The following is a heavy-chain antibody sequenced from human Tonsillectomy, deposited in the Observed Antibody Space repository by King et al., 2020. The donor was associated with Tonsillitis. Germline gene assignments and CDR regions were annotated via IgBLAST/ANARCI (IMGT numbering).Heavy chain of an antibody. Sequence: DVQLVESGGGLVQPGGSLRLSCAASGFTFSSYEMNWVRQAPGKGLEWVSYISRSVSSIYYADSVKGRFTISRDNAKNSLYLQMDSLRAEDTAVYYCATASADTPMNYYYMDVWGKGTTVTVSS. V-gene: IGHV3-48*03. CDR1: GFTFSSYE. D-gene: IGHD5-18*01. J-gene: IGHJ6*03. CDR2: ISRSVSSI. CDR3: ATASADTPMNYYYMDV.